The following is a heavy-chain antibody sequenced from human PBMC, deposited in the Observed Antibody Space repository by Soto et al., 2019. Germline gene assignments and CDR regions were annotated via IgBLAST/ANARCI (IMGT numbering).Heavy chain of an antibody. J-gene: IGHJ6*02. V-gene: IGHV1-18*01. CDR2: ISAYNGNT. Sequence: QVQLVQSGAEVKKPGASVKVSCKASGYTFTSYGISWVRQAPGQGLEWMGWISAYNGNTNYAQKLQGRVTMTTDTSTITAYMELRSLRSDDTAVYYGARDFDSVATIVYGMDVWGQGTTVTVSS. CDR1: GYTFTSYG. D-gene: IGHD5-12*01. CDR3: ARDFDSVATIVYGMDV.